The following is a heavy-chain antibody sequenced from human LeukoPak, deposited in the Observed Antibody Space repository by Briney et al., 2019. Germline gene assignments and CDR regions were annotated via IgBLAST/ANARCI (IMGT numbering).Heavy chain of an antibody. V-gene: IGHV5-51*01. J-gene: IGHJ4*02. D-gene: IGHD2-2*01. CDR2: IYPGDSDT. CDR3: ARRGVGCSSTSCYDFDY. Sequence: GESLKISCRGSGYIFTTYWIGWVRQMPRKGLEWMGIIYPGDSDTRYSPSFQGQVTISADKSISTAYLQWSSLKASDTAMYYCARRGVGCSSTSCYDFDYWGQGTLVTVSS. CDR1: GYIFTTYW.